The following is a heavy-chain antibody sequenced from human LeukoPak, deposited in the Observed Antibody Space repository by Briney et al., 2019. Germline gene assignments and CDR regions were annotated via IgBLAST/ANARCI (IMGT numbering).Heavy chain of an antibody. Sequence: SETLSLTCTVSGVSISSYYWSWIRQPAGKGLEWIGRIYTSGSTNYNPSLKSLVTMSVDTSKNQFSLKLSSVTAADTAVYYCARDRWITGIPGAFDIWGQGTMVTVSS. CDR2: IYTSGST. CDR3: ARDRWITGIPGAFDI. CDR1: GVSISSYY. V-gene: IGHV4-4*07. D-gene: IGHD1-20*01. J-gene: IGHJ3*02.